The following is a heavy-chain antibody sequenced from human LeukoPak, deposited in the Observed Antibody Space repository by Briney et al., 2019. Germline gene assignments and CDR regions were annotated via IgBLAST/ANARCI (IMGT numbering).Heavy chain of an antibody. D-gene: IGHD3-10*01. V-gene: IGHV4-4*09. CDR3: VRNYYGSGSRDAFDV. CDR2: IYTTGRP. J-gene: IGHJ3*01. Sequence: SETLSLTCTVSGGSISSYSWSWIRQPPGKGLEWIGWIYTTGRPNYNPSLKSRATISIDTSKNQFSLKLSSVTAADTAVYFCVRNYYGSGSRDAFDVWGQGTMVTVSS. CDR1: GGSISSYS.